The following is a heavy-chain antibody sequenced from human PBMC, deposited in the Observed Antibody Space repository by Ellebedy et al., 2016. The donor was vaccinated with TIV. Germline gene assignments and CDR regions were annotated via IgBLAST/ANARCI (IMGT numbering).Heavy chain of an antibody. CDR2: MDFSGGT. Sequence: MPSETLSLTCTVYSGSISSGGYYISSGGYYWSWIRQPPGKGLEWIGYMDFSGGTNSNPSLKSRVTISVDTSNNLFSLTLDSVTAADTAVYYCARFVAAHGYDYWGQGTLVTVSS. CDR3: ARFVAAHGYDY. J-gene: IGHJ4*02. V-gene: IGHV4-61*03. D-gene: IGHD6-25*01. CDR1: SGSISSGGYYISSGGYY.